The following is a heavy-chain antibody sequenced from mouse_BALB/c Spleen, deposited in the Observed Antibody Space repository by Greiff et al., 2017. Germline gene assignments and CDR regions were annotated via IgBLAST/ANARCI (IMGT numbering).Heavy chain of an antibody. CDR2: ISSGGSYT. D-gene: IGHD4-1*01. CDR3: ARGLLTHFDY. J-gene: IGHJ2*01. V-gene: IGHV5-9-4*01. CDR1: GFTFSSYA. Sequence: EVMLVESGGGLVKPGGSLKLSCAASGFTFSSYAMSWVRQSPEKRLEWVAEISSGGSYTYYPDTVTGRFTISRDNAKNTLYLEMSSLKSEDTAMYYCARGLLTHFDYWGQGTTLTVSS.